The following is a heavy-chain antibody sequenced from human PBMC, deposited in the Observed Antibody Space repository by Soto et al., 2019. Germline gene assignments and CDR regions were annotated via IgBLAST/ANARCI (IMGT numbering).Heavy chain of an antibody. CDR2: IIPILGIA. CDR3: ARGASEGWFDP. J-gene: IGHJ5*02. CDR1: GGTFSSYT. Sequence: QVQLVQSGAEVKKPGSSVKVSCKASGGTFSSYTISWVRQAPGQGLEWMGRIIPILGIANDAQKFQVRVTITADKSTSTAYMALSSLRSDDTAVYYCARGASEGWFDPWGQGTLVTVSS. V-gene: IGHV1-69*02.